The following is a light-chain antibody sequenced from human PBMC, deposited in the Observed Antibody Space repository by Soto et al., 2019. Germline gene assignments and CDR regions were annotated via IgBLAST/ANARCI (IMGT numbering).Light chain of an antibody. CDR2: GAS. V-gene: IGKV3-20*01. Sequence: ILLTQSPGNRSVSPGERATLSCRASQSVSNNYLAWYQQKPGQAPRLLIYGASNRATGIPDRFSGSGPETDFALTLSRLEHEVFAVYYCQQYGSSGTLGQGTKVDIK. CDR1: QSVSNNY. CDR3: QQYGSSGT. J-gene: IGKJ1*01.